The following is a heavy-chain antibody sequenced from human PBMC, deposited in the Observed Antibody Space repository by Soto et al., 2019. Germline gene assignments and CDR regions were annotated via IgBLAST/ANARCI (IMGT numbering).Heavy chain of an antibody. CDR2: THYSGST. Sequence: PSETLSLTCTVSDDSITRYHWSWIRRPPGKGLEWIGYTHYSGSTNYNPSLMSRLTMSVDSSKNQFSLNLNSVTAADTAVYYCATYTGHHSGVYWGRGTLVTVSS. CDR3: ATYTGHHSGVY. CDR1: DDSITRYH. D-gene: IGHD5-12*01. V-gene: IGHV4-59*08. J-gene: IGHJ4*02.